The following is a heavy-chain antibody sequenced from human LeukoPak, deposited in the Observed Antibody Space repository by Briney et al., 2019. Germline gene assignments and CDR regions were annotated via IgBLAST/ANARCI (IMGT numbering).Heavy chain of an antibody. J-gene: IGHJ5*02. V-gene: IGHV4-59*01. CDR2: IYYSGST. D-gene: IGHD3-10*01. CDR3: ARGRVRRDYYGSGSYPKAWFDP. CDR1: GGSISSYY. Sequence: SETLSLTCTVSGGSISSYYWSWIRQPPGKRLEWIGYIYYSGSTNYNPSLKSRVTISVDTSKNQFSLKLSSVTAADTAVYYCARGRVRRDYYGSGSYPKAWFDPWGQGTLVTVSS.